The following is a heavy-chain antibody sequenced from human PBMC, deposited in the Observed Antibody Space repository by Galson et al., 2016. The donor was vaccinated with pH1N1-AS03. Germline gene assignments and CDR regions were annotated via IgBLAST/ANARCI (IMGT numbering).Heavy chain of an antibody. V-gene: IGHV4-34*01. D-gene: IGHD3-10*01. Sequence: ETLSLTCAVDGGSLSGYHWNWIRQPPGKGLEWTGEIYHSGSADYNPSLKSRVTISIDTSKNQFTLNVSSVTAADTAVYFCARRSVRGVIRYWGQGTLVTVSS. CDR3: ARRSVRGVIRY. CDR1: GGSLSGYH. J-gene: IGHJ4*02. CDR2: IYHSGSA.